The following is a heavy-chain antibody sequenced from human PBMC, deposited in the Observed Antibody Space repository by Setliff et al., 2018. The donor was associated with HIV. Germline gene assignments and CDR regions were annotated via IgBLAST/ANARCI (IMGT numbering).Heavy chain of an antibody. CDR2: VHSNGFK. V-gene: IGHV4-61*09. J-gene: IGHJ6*03. CDR1: GVSINSGDYS. D-gene: IGHD3-22*01. CDR3: ARGVVGSYYDYVNIYYHDYIDL. Sequence: SETLSLTCDVSGVSINSGDYSWNWIRQPAGKRLEWIGHVHSNGFKNYNSSLESRVDISVDTSKNQISLKVGSVTAADTAIYFCARGVVGSYYDYVNIYYHDYIDLWGKGTTVTVSS.